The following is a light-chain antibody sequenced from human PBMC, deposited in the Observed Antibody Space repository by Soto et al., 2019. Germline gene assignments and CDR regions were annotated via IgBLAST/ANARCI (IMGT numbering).Light chain of an antibody. V-gene: IGKV1-9*01. Sequence: IQLTQSPSSLSASVGDRGTITCRASQGISSFLAWYQQQPGKALKLLIYGASTLQSGVPSRFSGSGSATHFTLTIASRQPTDFPTYYCQQLNSFPIPFGPGTKVDIK. J-gene: IGKJ3*01. CDR2: GAS. CDR1: QGISSF. CDR3: QQLNSFPIP.